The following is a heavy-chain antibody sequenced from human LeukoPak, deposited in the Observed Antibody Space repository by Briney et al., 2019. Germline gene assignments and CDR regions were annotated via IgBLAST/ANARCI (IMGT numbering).Heavy chain of an antibody. CDR1: GGSISDYY. CDR3: ARHKRWLQSPDAFDI. CDR2: IYYSGST. D-gene: IGHD5-24*01. J-gene: IGHJ3*02. Sequence: SETLSLTCTVAGGSISDYYWSWIRQPPGKGLEWTGYIYYSGSTIHNPSLEGRVTISVDTSKSQFYMKLSSVTAADTAVYYCARHKRWLQSPDAFDIWGQGTMVTVS. V-gene: IGHV4-59*08.